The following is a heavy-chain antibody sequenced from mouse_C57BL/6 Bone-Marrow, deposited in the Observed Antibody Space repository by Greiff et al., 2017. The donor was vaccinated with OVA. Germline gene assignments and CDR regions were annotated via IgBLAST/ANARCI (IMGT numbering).Heavy chain of an antibody. CDR1: GYTFTSYW. V-gene: IGHV1-64*01. CDR2: IHPNSGST. Sequence: VQLQQPGAELAKPGASVKLSCKASGYTFTSYWMDWVKQRPGQGLEWIGMIHPNSGSTNYNEKFKSKATLTVDKSSSTAYMQLSSLTSEDSAVYYCATQADYSNLGNYRGEGTTLTVSS. J-gene: IGHJ2*01. D-gene: IGHD2-5*01. CDR3: ATQADYSNLGNY.